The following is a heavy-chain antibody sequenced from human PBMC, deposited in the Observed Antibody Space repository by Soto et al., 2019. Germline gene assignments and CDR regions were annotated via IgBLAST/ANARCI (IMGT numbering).Heavy chain of an antibody. V-gene: IGHV3-23*01. CDR3: AKVPQWRIRSCSSSGCPSPYFHY. CDR2: ISGSGGST. J-gene: IGHJ1*01. D-gene: IGHD2-2*01. CDR1: GFTFSIYV. Sequence: GGSLRLSCAASGFTFSIYVMTWVRQAPGEGLEWVSSISGSGGSTYYADSVKGRFTISRDNSKNTLFLQMNSLRAEDTALYYCAKVPQWRIRSCSSSGCPSPYFHYWGQGTLVPVSS.